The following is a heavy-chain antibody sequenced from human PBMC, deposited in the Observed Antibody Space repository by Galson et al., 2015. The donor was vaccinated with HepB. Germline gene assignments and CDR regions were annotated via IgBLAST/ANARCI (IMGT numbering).Heavy chain of an antibody. CDR3: ARDGWFGELLFHDY. Sequence: SLRLSCAASGFTFSSYSMNWVRQAPGKGLEWVSYISSSSSTIYYADSVKGRFTISRDNAKNSLYLQMNSLRAEDTAVYYCARDGWFGELLFHDYWGQGTLVTVSS. CDR1: GFTFSSYS. V-gene: IGHV3-48*01. D-gene: IGHD3-10*01. J-gene: IGHJ4*02. CDR2: ISSSSSTI.